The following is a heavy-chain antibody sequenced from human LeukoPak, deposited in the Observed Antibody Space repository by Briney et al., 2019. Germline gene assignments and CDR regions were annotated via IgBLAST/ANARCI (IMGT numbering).Heavy chain of an antibody. J-gene: IGHJ4*02. D-gene: IGHD6-13*01. CDR1: GYTFTSYS. CDR3: AREAGIAAAGTLAY. V-gene: IGHV1-46*03. Sequence: ASVKVSCKASGYTFTSYSMHWVRQAPGQGLEWMGVINPSGGSTTYAQRFQGRVTMTRDTSTSTVYMELSSLRSEDTAVYYCAREAGIAAAGTLAYWGQETLVTVSS. CDR2: INPSGGST.